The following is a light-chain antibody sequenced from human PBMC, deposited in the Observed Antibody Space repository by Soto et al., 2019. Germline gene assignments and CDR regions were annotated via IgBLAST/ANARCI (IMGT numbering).Light chain of an antibody. V-gene: IGKV3-20*01. J-gene: IGKJ1*01. CDR3: QQYGSSTWT. CDR2: GAS. Sequence: EIALTQYPGTPSLSPGERATLSWRASQSVSSRYLALYQQKRGQAPRLFIYGASSRATGIPDRFSGSASGTDSTLTISRLEHEDFAVYYGQQYGSSTWTFGQGTKVDIK. CDR1: QSVSSRY.